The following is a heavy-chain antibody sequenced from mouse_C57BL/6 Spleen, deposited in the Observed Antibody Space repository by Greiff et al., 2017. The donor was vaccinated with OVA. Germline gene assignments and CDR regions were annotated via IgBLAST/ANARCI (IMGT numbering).Heavy chain of an antibody. D-gene: IGHD2-5*01. CDR3: ARSYYSNQYYFDY. V-gene: IGHV1-80*01. J-gene: IGHJ2*01. CDR2: IYPGDGDT. Sequence: VKLQESGAELVKPGASVKISCKASGYAFSSYWMNWVKQRPGKGLEWIGQIYPGDGDTNYNGKFKGKATLTADKSSSTAYMQLSSLTSEDSAVYFCARSYYSNQYYFDYWGQGTTLTVSS. CDR1: GYAFSSYW.